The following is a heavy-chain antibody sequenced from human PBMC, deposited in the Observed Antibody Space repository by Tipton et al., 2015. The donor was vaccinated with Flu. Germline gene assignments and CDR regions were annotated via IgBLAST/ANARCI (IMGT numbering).Heavy chain of an antibody. CDR2: ISSSGSTI. J-gene: IGHJ2*01. CDR3: ARGLEVVVAAPGAGGFFDL. Sequence: SLRLSCAASGFTFSSYEMNWVRQAPGKGLEWVSYISSSGSTIYYADSVKGRFTISRDNAKNSLYLQMNSLRAEDTAVYYCARGLEVVVAAPGAGGFFDLWGRGTLVTVSA. CDR1: GFTFSSYE. V-gene: IGHV3-48*03. D-gene: IGHD2-15*01.